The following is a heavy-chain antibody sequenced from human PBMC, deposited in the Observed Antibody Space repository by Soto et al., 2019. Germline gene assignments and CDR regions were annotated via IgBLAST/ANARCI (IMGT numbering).Heavy chain of an antibody. D-gene: IGHD3-3*01. CDR3: ARWNDFWSGYYIDY. J-gene: IGHJ4*02. Sequence: SETLSLTCTVSGGSISSYYWSWIRQPPGKGLEWIGYIYYSGSTNYNPSLKSRVTISVDTSKNQFSLKLSSVTAADTAVYYCARWNDFWSGYYIDYWGQGTLVTVSS. CDR1: GGSISSYY. CDR2: IYYSGST. V-gene: IGHV4-59*01.